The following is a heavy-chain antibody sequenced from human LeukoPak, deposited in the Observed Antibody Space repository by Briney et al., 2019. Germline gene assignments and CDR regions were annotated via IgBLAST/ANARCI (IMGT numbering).Heavy chain of an antibody. CDR2: IYYSGST. J-gene: IGHJ4*02. CDR3: ARKGSSTSWAPIDY. Sequence: SETLSLTCTVSGGSISSYYWSWIRQPPGKGLEWIGYIYYSGSTNYNPSLRSRVTISVDTSKNQFSLKLSSVTAADTAVYYCARKGSSTSWAPIDYWGQGTLVTVSS. D-gene: IGHD2-2*01. CDR1: GGSISSYY. V-gene: IGHV4-59*01.